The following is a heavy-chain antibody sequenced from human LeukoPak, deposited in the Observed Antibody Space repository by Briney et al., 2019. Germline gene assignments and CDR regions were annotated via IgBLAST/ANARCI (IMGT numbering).Heavy chain of an antibody. CDR3: ARGESSSWYD. Sequence: GGSLRLSCAGSGFTFSTYRMHWVRQGPGKGLVWVSGMNSDGSSTVYADSVKGRFTISRDNARNTLYLQMNNLRAEDTAVYYCARGESSSWYDWGQGTLVTVPS. CDR2: MNSDGSST. CDR1: GFTFSTYR. D-gene: IGHD6-13*01. V-gene: IGHV3-74*01. J-gene: IGHJ4*02.